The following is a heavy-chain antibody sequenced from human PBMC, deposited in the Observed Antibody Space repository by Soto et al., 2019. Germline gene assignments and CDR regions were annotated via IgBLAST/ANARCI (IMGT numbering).Heavy chain of an antibody. CDR1: GGSISTDDHY. V-gene: IGHV4-30-4*01. Sequence: QVQLQESGPGLVKPSQTLSLTCTVSGGSISTDDHYWSWIRQPPGKGLEWIGYIYYTGSTHYNPSLKSRLFTSLDTSKDQFPLQLTSVTAADTAVYYCASLRSRWNIDYWGQGTLVTVSS. D-gene: IGHD6-13*01. CDR2: IYYTGST. CDR3: ASLRSRWNIDY. J-gene: IGHJ4*02.